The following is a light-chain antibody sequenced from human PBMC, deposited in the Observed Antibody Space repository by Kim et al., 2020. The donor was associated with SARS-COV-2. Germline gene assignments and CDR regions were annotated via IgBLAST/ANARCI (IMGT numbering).Light chain of an antibody. CDR2: RDS. V-gene: IGLV3-9*01. CDR1: NIGSKN. J-gene: IGLJ2*01. CDR3: QVWDSSVV. Sequence: SYELTQPLSVSVALGQTARITCGGNNIGSKNVHWYQQKPGQAPVLVIYRDSNRPSGIPERFSGSNSGNTATLTSSRAQAGDEADYYCQVWDSSVVFGGGTQLTVL.